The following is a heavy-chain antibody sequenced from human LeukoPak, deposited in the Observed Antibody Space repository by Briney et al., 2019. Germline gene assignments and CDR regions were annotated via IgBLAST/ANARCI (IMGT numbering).Heavy chain of an antibody. D-gene: IGHD3-10*01. V-gene: IGHV3-30*02. Sequence: QPGGSLRLSCAASGFTFSSYGMHWVRQATGKGLEWVAFIRYDGSNKYYADSVKGRFTISRDNSKNTLYLQMNSLRAEDTAVYYCANKYSGFGEFVLGYWGQGTLVTVSP. CDR3: ANKYSGFGEFVLGY. CDR1: GFTFSSYG. CDR2: IRYDGSNK. J-gene: IGHJ4*02.